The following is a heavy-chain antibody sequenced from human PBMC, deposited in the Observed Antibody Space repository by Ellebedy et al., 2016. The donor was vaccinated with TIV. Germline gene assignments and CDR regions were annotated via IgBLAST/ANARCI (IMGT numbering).Heavy chain of an antibody. D-gene: IGHD6-13*01. J-gene: IGHJ4*02. CDR2: INPSGGST. V-gene: IGHV1-46*01. Sequence: AASVKVSCKASGYTFTSYYMHWVRQAPGQGLEWMGIINPSGGSTSYAQKFQGRVTMTRDTSTMTVYMELSSLRSDDTAVYYCARGGGSSWNLAGLDYWGQGTLVTVSS. CDR3: ARGGGSSWNLAGLDY. CDR1: GYTFTSYY.